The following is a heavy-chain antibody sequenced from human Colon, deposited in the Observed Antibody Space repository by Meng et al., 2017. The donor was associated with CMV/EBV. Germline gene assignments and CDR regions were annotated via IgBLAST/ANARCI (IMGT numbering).Heavy chain of an antibody. D-gene: IGHD1-1*01. Sequence: GGSLRLSCAASGFTFTTYAMTWVRQAPGKGLEWVSATSGSGGSTYYANSVKGRFTISRDNSKNMLYLQMNSLRAEDTAIYYCGRDPGLPNGIHVWGQGTTVTVSS. CDR2: TSGSGGST. CDR3: GRDPGLPNGIHV. J-gene: IGHJ6*02. CDR1: GFTFTTYA. V-gene: IGHV3-23*01.